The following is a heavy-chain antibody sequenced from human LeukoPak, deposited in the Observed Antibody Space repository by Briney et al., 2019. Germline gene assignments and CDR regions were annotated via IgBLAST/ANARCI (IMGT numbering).Heavy chain of an antibody. V-gene: IGHV4-39*01. CDR2: IYDSGTT. J-gene: IGHJ4*02. D-gene: IGHD3-10*01. CDR1: GVSISSSSYY. Sequence: SETLSLTCTVSGVSISSSSYYWGCIRQPPGKGLEWIGSIYDSGTTYSNPSLKSRVTISVDTSKDQFSLKLSSVTDADTAVYYCARLRFSDDYGWGSYYTPPHYFDYWGQGTLVTVSS. CDR3: ARLRFSDDYGWGSYYTPPHYFDY.